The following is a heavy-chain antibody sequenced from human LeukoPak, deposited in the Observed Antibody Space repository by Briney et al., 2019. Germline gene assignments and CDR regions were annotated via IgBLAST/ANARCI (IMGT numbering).Heavy chain of an antibody. CDR1: GFTFSTYA. CDR3: AKGIGGSGSTN. V-gene: IGHV3-30*04. CDR2: ISYDGSSK. Sequence: GGSLTLSCAASGFTFSTYAMRRVRRPPGKGLERVAVISYDGSSKYHSDPEKDRFTTATDKSKNTLYLQMNSLRAEDTAVYYCAKGIGGSGSTNWGQGTLVTVSS. D-gene: IGHD3-10*01. J-gene: IGHJ4*02.